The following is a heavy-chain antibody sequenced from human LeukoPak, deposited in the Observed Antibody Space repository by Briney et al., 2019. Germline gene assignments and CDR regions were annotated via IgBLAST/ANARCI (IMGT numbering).Heavy chain of an antibody. CDR3: ARGPPWYFDL. J-gene: IGHJ2*01. Sequence: GGSLRLSCAASGFTFSSYWMHWGRQAPGKGLVWVSRINGDGSSTAYADSVKGRFTISRDNAKNTLYLQMNSLTAEDTAVYYCARGPPWYFDLWGRGTLVTVSS. CDR2: INGDGSST. CDR1: GFTFSSYW. D-gene: IGHD6-25*01. V-gene: IGHV3-74*01.